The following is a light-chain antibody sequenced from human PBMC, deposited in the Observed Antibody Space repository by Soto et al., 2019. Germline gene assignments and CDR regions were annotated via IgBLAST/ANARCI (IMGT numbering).Light chain of an antibody. CDR1: SSDIGSYYNW. V-gene: IGLV2-8*01. CDR2: EIS. J-gene: IGLJ2*01. Sequence: QSVLIQPPSAYGSLGEPVALSCTGTSSDIGSYYNWVSWYQQHPGQVPNLMIHEISKRPPGVPNRFSGSKSGNTASLTVSGLQAEDEADYYCSSHAGDKMIFGGGTKVTVL. CDR3: SSHAGDKMI.